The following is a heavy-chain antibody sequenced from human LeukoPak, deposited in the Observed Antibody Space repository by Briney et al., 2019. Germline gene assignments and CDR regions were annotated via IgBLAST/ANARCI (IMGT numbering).Heavy chain of an antibody. V-gene: IGHV3-23*01. CDR1: GFTFSSYA. CDR3: AKDRAGSGSPYYFDY. J-gene: IGHJ4*02. CDR2: VSGTGGST. D-gene: IGHD3-10*01. Sequence: GGSLRLSCAASGFTFSSYAMSWVRQAPGKGLEWVAGVSGTGGSTYYADSVKGRFTISRDNSKNTLYLQMNSLRAEDTAVYYCAKDRAGSGSPYYFDYWGQGTLVTVSS.